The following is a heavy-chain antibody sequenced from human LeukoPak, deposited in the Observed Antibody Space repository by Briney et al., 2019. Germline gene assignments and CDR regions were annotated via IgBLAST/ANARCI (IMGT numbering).Heavy chain of an antibody. Sequence: SETLSLTCAVYSGSFSGYYWSWIRQPPGKGLEWIGEINHSGSTNYNPSLKSRVTISVDTSKNQFFLKVSSVTAADTAVYYCARGVAAAGHSEFYYNYGMDVWGQGTTVTVSS. V-gene: IGHV4-34*01. CDR3: ARGVAAAGHSEFYYNYGMDV. D-gene: IGHD6-13*01. CDR1: SGSFSGYY. J-gene: IGHJ6*02. CDR2: INHSGST.